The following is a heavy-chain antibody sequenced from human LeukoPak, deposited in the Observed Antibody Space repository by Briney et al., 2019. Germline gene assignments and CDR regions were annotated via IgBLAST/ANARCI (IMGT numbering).Heavy chain of an antibody. CDR3: AITIPFGY. Sequence: GGSLRLSCAASGLTFSSFAMSWVRQAPGKGLEWVSTISGSGEKTYYADSVKGRFAVSRDNSMDSLFLQMSSLRADDTAVYYCAITIPFGYWGQGTLLIVSS. V-gene: IGHV3-23*01. D-gene: IGHD3-9*01. CDR2: ISGSGEKT. CDR1: GLTFSSFA. J-gene: IGHJ4*02.